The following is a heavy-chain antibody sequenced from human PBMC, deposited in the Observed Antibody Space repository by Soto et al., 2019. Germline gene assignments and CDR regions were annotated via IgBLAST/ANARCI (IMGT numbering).Heavy chain of an antibody. CDR3: ESILSNEYFQN. D-gene: IGHD3-10*01. V-gene: IGHV4-39*01. CDR2: IYYSGST. Sequence: PXEALSLSSTGSGGSSSSSGYYWGWIRQPPGKGLEWIGSIYYSGSTYYNPSLKSRVTISVDTSKNQFSLKLSSVTAADTAVYYCESILSNEYFQNWGQGTLVTVSS. CDR1: GGSSSSSGYY. J-gene: IGHJ1*01.